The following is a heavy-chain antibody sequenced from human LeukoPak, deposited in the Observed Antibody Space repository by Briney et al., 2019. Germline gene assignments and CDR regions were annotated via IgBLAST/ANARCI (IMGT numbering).Heavy chain of an antibody. V-gene: IGHV6-1*01. Sequence: SQTLSLTCALSGDSVSSNSVTWNWIRQSPSRGLEWLGRTYYRSTWYNDYAVSVRGRITVNPDTSKNQFSLHLNSVTPDDTAVYYCARRLTQYDCFDPWGQGILVTVSS. D-gene: IGHD2-2*01. J-gene: IGHJ5*02. CDR1: GDSVSSNSVT. CDR3: ARRLTQYDCFDP. CDR2: TYYRSTWYN.